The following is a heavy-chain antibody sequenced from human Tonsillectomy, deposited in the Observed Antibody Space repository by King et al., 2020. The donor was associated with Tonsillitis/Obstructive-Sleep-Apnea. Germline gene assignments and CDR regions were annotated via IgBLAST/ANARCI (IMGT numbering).Heavy chain of an antibody. CDR1: GFTFSAHG. V-gene: IGHV3-33*06. J-gene: IGHJ4*02. CDR2: IWYDGSAK. Sequence: QLVQSGGGVVQPGKSLRLSCEASGFTFSAHGMHWVRQAPGKGLEWVGVIWYDGSAKYYGDSVEGRFTISRDNSRNKLYLHMNSLRVEDKAVYFCAKDHLEWTREPPRFDYWGQGTLVTVSS. D-gene: IGHD3-3*01. CDR3: AKDHLEWTREPPRFDY.